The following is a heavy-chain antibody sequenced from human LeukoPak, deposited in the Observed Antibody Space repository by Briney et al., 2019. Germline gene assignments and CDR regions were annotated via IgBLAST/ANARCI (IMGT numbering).Heavy chain of an antibody. Sequence: PGGSLRLSCAASGFTFSSYAMHWVRQAPGKGLEYVSAISSNGGSTYYANSVKGRFTISRDNSKNTLYLQMGSLRAEDMAVYYCARTGARSYYYYMDVWGKGTTVTVSS. CDR3: ARTGARSYYYYMDV. J-gene: IGHJ6*03. V-gene: IGHV3-64*01. D-gene: IGHD6-6*01. CDR1: GFTFSSYA. CDR2: ISSNGGST.